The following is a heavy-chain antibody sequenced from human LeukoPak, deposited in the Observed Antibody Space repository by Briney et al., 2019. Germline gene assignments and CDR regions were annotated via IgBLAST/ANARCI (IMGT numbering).Heavy chain of an antibody. Sequence: GGSLRLSCTASGFTFSSYAMHWVRQAPGEGLEWVAVISYDGSNKYYADSVKGRFTISRDNSKNTLYLQMNSLRAEDTAVYYCARGVREIDYWGQGTLVTVSS. CDR2: ISYDGSNK. CDR1: GFTFSSYA. J-gene: IGHJ4*02. V-gene: IGHV3-30-3*01. CDR3: ARGVREIDY. D-gene: IGHD2-21*01.